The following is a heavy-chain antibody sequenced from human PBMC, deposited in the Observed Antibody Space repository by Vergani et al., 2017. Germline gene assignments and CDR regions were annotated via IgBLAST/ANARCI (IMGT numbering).Heavy chain of an antibody. CDR1: GGSISSSNW. CDR3: ASAYGDYRRSINWFDP. Sequence: VQLQESGAGLVKPPGTLSLTCAVSGGSISSSNWWSWVRQPPGKGLEWIGEIYHSGSTNYNPSLKSRVTISVDKSKNQFSLKLSSVTAADTAVYYCASAYGDYRRSINWFDPWGQGTLVTVSS. CDR2: IYHSGST. V-gene: IGHV4-4*03. D-gene: IGHD4-17*01. J-gene: IGHJ5*02.